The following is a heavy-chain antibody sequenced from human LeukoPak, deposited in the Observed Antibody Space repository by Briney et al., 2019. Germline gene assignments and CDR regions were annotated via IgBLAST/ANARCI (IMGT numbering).Heavy chain of an antibody. J-gene: IGHJ4*02. CDR3: ALSMGDYGSGSYYY. Sequence: SGPALVKPTQTLTLTCTFSGFSLSTSGMRVSWIRQPPGKALEWLARIDWDDDKFYSTSLKTRLTISKDTPKNQVVLTMTNMDPVDTATYYCALSMGDYGSGSYYYWGQGTLVTVSS. CDR2: IDWDDDK. D-gene: IGHD3-10*01. CDR1: GFSLSTSGMR. V-gene: IGHV2-70*04.